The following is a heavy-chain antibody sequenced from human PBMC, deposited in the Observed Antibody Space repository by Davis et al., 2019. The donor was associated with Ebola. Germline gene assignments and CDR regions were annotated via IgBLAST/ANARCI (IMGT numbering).Heavy chain of an antibody. CDR1: GFSLNFFT. V-gene: IGHV3-21*01. J-gene: IGHJ4*02. CDR2: ISSSSTYI. Sequence: GESLKISCEASGFSLNFFTLSWVRQAPGKGLEWVSSISSSSTYIFYADSVKGRFTISRDNAKNSLYLQMNSLRAEDTAVYYCARGTGQGSSSWRHYFDYWGQGTLVTVSS. CDR3: ARGTGQGSSSWRHYFDY. D-gene: IGHD6-13*01.